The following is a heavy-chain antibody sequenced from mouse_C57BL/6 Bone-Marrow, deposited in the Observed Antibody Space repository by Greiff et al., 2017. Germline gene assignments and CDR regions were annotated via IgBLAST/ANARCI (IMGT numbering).Heavy chain of an antibody. J-gene: IGHJ1*03. Sequence: VQLQQPGAELVKPGASVKMSCKASGYTFTSYWITWVKQRPGQGLEWIGDIYPGSGSTNYNEKFKSKATLTVDTSSSTAYMQISSLTSEDSAVYYCARRDYGNYYWYFDVWGTGTTVTVSS. V-gene: IGHV1-55*01. CDR1: GYTFTSYW. D-gene: IGHD2-1*01. CDR2: IYPGSGST. CDR3: ARRDYGNYYWYFDV.